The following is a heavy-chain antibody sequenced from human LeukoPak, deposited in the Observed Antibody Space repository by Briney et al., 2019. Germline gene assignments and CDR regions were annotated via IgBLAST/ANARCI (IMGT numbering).Heavy chain of an antibody. CDR1: GFTFSSNG. D-gene: IGHD6-6*01. CDR2: IRNDGNNK. J-gene: IGHJ4*02. Sequence: PGGSLRLSCAASGFTFSSNGMHWVRQAPGKGLECVAFIRNDGNNKKYADSVKGRFTISRDNSKNTLYLQMNSLRSEDTAVYYCARDWGTSSLYLVSWGQGTLVTVSS. V-gene: IGHV3-30*02. CDR3: ARDWGTSSLYLVS.